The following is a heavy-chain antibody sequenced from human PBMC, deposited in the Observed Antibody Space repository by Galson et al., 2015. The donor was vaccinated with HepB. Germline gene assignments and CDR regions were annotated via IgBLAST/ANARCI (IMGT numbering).Heavy chain of an antibody. D-gene: IGHD3-16*01. J-gene: IGHJ4*02. Sequence: SLRLSCAASGITFSSYWMTWVRQAPGKGLEWVANIKQDGSEKYYVDSVKGRFTISRDNAKNSLYLQMNSLRAEDTAVYYCASLRGGYWGQGTLVTVSS. CDR3: ASLRGGY. CDR2: IKQDGSEK. CDR1: GITFSSYW. V-gene: IGHV3-7*03.